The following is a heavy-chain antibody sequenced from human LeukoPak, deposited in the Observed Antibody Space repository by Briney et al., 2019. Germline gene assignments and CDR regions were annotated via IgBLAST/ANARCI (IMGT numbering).Heavy chain of an antibody. CDR3: AGGLNDSSGYYYVDY. D-gene: IGHD3-22*01. V-gene: IGHV4-34*01. J-gene: IGHJ4*02. CDR2: INHSGST. CDR1: GGSSSGYY. Sequence: KASETLSLTCAVYGGSSSGYYWSWIRQPPGKGLEWIGEINHSGSTNYNPSLKSRVTISVDTSKNQFSLKLSSVTAADTAVYYCAGGLNDSSGYYYVDYWGQGTLVTVSS.